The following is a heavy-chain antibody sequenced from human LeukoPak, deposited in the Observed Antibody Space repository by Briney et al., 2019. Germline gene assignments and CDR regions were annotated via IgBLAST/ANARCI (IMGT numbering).Heavy chain of an antibody. D-gene: IGHD1-26*01. CDR2: INHSGST. CDR3: ATGSSPSYFDY. J-gene: IGHJ4*02. Sequence: SETLSLTCAVYGGSFSGYYWSWIRQPPGKGLEWIGEINHSGSTNYNPSLKSRVTISVDTSKNQFSLKLSSVTAAGTAVYYCATGSSPSYFDYWGQGTLVTVSS. V-gene: IGHV4-34*01. CDR1: GGSFSGYY.